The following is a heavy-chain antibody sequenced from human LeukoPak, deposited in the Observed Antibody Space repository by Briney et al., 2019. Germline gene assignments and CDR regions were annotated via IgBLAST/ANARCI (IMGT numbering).Heavy chain of an antibody. J-gene: IGHJ4*02. CDR2: INHSGYT. Sequence: SETLSLTCAVYGGSFSGYFWSWIRQPPGKGLEWIGEINHSGYTNYNPSLKSRVTISVDTSKNQFSLKLTSLTAADTAVYYCARDLSGITGYTYGRGIDYWGQGTLVTVSS. V-gene: IGHV4-34*01. CDR3: ARDLSGITGYTYGRGIDY. CDR1: GGSFSGYF. D-gene: IGHD5-18*01.